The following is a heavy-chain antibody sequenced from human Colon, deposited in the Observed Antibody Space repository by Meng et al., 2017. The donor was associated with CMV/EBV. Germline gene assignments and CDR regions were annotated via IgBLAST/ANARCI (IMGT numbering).Heavy chain of an antibody. CDR3: ARLSTAYYGFDY. Sequence: FQASGSTFTSHLMHWVRQAPGQGLEWMGVINLNSGHTTYEQNFQGRVSMTSDTSTSTAYMELSSLQSGDTAVYYCARLSTAYYGFDYWGQGTLVTVSS. D-gene: IGHD3-22*01. V-gene: IGHV1-46*01. CDR2: INLNSGHT. CDR1: GSTFTSHL. J-gene: IGHJ4*02.